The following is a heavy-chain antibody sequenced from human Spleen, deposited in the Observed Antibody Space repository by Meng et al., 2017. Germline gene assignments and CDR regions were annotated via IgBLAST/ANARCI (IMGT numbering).Heavy chain of an antibody. CDR1: GGSISSDNYS. CDR2: IYHRGST. V-gene: IGHV4-30-2*01. CDR3: ARVYCRITSCSGFDP. D-gene: IGHD2-2*01. Sequence: QPQLQESGSGLVKPSETLSLTCAFPGGSISSDNYSWSWTRQPPGKGLEWIGIIYHRGSTNYNPSLKSRVTISVDRSKNQFSLNLSSVTAADTAVYYCARVYCRITSCSGFDPWGQGTLVTVSS. J-gene: IGHJ5*02.